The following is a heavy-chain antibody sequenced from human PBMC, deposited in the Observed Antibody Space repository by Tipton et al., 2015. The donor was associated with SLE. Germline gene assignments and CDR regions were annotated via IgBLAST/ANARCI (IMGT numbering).Heavy chain of an antibody. CDR2: INHSGRT. CDR1: GGSLSSYY. Sequence: GLVKPSETLSLKCVVNGGSLSSYYWSWIRQPPGKGLEWIGEINHSGRTNYNPSLKSRVTISRDTSKNEFSLTLSSGTAGDTAVYYCARGYPYYYDNDGYRDYFDYWGQGVLVTVSS. J-gene: IGHJ4*02. CDR3: ARGYPYYYDNDGYRDYFDY. D-gene: IGHD3-22*01. V-gene: IGHV4-34*01.